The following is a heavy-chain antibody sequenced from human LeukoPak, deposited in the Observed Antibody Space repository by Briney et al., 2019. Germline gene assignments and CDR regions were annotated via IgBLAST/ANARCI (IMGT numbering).Heavy chain of an antibody. J-gene: IGHJ4*02. CDR2: LSGSGGRT. V-gene: IGHV3-23*01. D-gene: IGHD1-26*01. CDR3: AKDRVGAILYFDS. Sequence: GGSLRLSCAASGFTFSSYGMSWVRQAPGKGLEWVSALSGSGGRTYYADSVKGRFTISRDNSKNTLYLQMNSLRAGDTAVYYCAKDRVGAILYFDSWGQGTLVTVSS. CDR1: GFTFSSYG.